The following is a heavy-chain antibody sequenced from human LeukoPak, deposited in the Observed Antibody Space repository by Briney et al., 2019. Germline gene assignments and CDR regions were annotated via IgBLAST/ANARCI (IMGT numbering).Heavy chain of an antibody. CDR3: ARNSIYDFWSGYLSFDY. CDR2: IYYSGST. V-gene: IGHV4-59*01. J-gene: IGHJ4*02. CDR1: GGSISSYY. D-gene: IGHD3-3*01. Sequence: SETPSLTCTVSGGSISSYYWSWIRQPPGKGLEWIGYIYYSGSTNYNPSLKSRVTISVDTSKNQFSLKLSSVTAADTAVYYCARNSIYDFWSGYLSFDYWGQGTLVTVSS.